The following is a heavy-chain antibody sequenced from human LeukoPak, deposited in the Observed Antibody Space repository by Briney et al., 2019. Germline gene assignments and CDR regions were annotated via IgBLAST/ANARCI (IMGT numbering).Heavy chain of an antibody. Sequence: GASAKVSCKASGHTFTSYGISWVRQAPGQGLEWMGWISAYNGNTNYAQKLQGRVTMTTDTSTSTAYMELRSLRSDDTAVYYCAREQQLGYLFDPWGQGTLVTVSS. V-gene: IGHV1-18*01. CDR3: AREQQLGYLFDP. D-gene: IGHD6-13*01. CDR2: ISAYNGNT. CDR1: GHTFTSYG. J-gene: IGHJ5*02.